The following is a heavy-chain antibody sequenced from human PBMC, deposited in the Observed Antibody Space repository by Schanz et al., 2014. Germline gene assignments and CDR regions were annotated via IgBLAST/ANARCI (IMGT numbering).Heavy chain of an antibody. CDR3: ARDRRRYCSTASCLHDNWFDP. CDR1: GGTFSSYT. J-gene: IGHJ5*02. Sequence: QVQLVQSGAEVKKPGSSVKVSCKASGGTFSSYTISWVRQAPGQGLEWMGRIIPSLGLAKYEQKFQGRVTITADKSTSTAYMELRSLRSDDTAVYYCARDRRRYCSTASCLHDNWFDPWGQGTLVTVSS. V-gene: IGHV1-69*08. D-gene: IGHD2-2*01. CDR2: IIPSLGLA.